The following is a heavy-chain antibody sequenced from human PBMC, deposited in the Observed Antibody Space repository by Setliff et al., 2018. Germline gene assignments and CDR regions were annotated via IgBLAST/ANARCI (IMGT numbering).Heavy chain of an antibody. CDR1: GYSISSGYI. CDR3: ARDLGHGGDSDY. V-gene: IGHV4-38-2*02. D-gene: IGHD2-21*02. J-gene: IGHJ4*02. Sequence: PSETLSLTCTVSGYSISSGYIWGWIRQPPGKGPEWVGNIGHTGSINYNPSLKSRLTISRDTSKNQVSLKLNSVTATDTAVYYCARDLGHGGDSDYWGQGILVPSPQ. CDR2: IGHTGSI.